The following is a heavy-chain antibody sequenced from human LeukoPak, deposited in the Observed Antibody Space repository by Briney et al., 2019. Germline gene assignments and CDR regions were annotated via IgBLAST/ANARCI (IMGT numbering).Heavy chain of an antibody. V-gene: IGHV4-59*01. CDR1: GGSISSYN. Sequence: SETLSLTCTVPGGSISSYNWSWIRQPPGKGLEWIGYINYRGSTNYNPSLKSRVTISVDPSKNQFSLKLSSVTAADTAVYYCARGPYSIDWYAFDYWGQGTLVTVSS. J-gene: IGHJ4*02. CDR2: INYRGST. D-gene: IGHD6-19*01. CDR3: ARGPYSIDWYAFDY.